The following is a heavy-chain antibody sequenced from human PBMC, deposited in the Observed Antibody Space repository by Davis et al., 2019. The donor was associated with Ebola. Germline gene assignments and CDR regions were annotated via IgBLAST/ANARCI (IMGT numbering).Heavy chain of an antibody. V-gene: IGHV3-30*18. CDR2: ISYDGSNK. CDR3: AKGMYSGSYDPFDY. D-gene: IGHD1-26*01. J-gene: IGHJ4*02. Sequence: GESLKISCAASGFTFSTYGMQWVRQAPGKGLEWVAVISYDGSNKYYADSVKGRFTISRDNSKNTLYLQMNSLRAEDTAVYYCAKGMYSGSYDPFDYWGQGTLVTVSS. CDR1: GFTFSTYG.